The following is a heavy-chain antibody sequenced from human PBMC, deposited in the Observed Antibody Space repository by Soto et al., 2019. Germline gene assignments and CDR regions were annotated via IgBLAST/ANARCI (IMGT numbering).Heavy chain of an antibody. CDR1: GYSFTSYW. D-gene: IGHD4-17*01. Sequence: GESLKISCKGSGYSFTSYWISWVRQAPGQGLEWMGWISAYNGNTNYAQKLQGRVTMTTDTSTSTAYMELRSLRSDDTAVYYCARFVDYGDFDYWGQGTLVTVSS. CDR2: ISAYNGNT. V-gene: IGHV1-18*04. CDR3: ARFVDYGDFDY. J-gene: IGHJ4*02.